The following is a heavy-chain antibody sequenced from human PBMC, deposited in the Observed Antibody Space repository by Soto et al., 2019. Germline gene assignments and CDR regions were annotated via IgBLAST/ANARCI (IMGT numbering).Heavy chain of an antibody. CDR1: GFTFSSYA. CDR2: ISGSGGST. CDR3: AKMGLYCSGGSCWRGTY. J-gene: IGHJ4*02. D-gene: IGHD2-15*01. V-gene: IGHV3-23*01. Sequence: EVQLLESGGGLVQPGGSLRLSCAASGFTFSSYAMSWVRQAPGKGLEWVSAISGSGGSTYYADSVKGRFTISRDNSKNTLYLQMNSLRAEDTAVYYCAKMGLYCSGGSCWRGTYWGQGTLVTVSS.